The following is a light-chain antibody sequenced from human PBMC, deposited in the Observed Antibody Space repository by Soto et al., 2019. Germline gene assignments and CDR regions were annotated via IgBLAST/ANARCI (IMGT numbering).Light chain of an antibody. CDR2: DVS. V-gene: IGLV2-14*03. CDR1: SSDVGAYNY. Sequence: QSALTQPASVSGSPGESITISCTGTSSDVGAYNYVSWYQQHPGKAPKLMIYDVSNRPSGVSNRFSGSKSGNTASLTISGLQAEDEADYYCSSYTSTNSLFGRGTKLTV. CDR3: SSYTSTNSL. J-gene: IGLJ2*01.